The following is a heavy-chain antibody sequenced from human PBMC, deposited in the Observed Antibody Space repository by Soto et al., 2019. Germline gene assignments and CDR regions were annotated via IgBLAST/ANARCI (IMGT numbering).Heavy chain of an antibody. J-gene: IGHJ6*02. V-gene: IGHV4-34*01. Sequence: SETLSLTCAVYGGSFSGYYWSWIRQPPGKGLEWIGEINHSGSTNYNPSLKSRVTISVDTSKNQFSLKLSSVTAADTAVYYCGRLTRVNGDRSKYYYGMDVWGQGTTVTVSS. CDR2: INHSGST. CDR1: GGSFSGYY. CDR3: GRLTRVNGDRSKYYYGMDV. D-gene: IGHD4-17*01.